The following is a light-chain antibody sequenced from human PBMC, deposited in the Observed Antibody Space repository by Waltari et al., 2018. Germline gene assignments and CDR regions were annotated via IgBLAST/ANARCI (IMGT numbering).Light chain of an antibody. J-gene: IGLJ3*02. Sequence: SSVLTPAPSVSVAPGPTATVTCGGANIGSRSVHWYQQKPGRAPVLVVYLDSDRPSGIPERFSGSKSGNAATLTISRVEAGDEADYYCHVWDANTVMFGGGTKLTVL. CDR3: HVWDANTVM. V-gene: IGLV3-21*02. CDR2: LDS. CDR1: NIGSRS.